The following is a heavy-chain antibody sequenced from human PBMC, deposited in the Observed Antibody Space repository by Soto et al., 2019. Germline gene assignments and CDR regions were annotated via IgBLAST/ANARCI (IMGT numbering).Heavy chain of an antibody. CDR2: ISYDGSNK. J-gene: IGHJ4*02. Sequence: QVQLLESGGGVVQPGRSLRVSCAASGFTFSSFNMHWVRQAPGKGLEWVALISYDGSNKYVDSVKGRFTISRDNSKNTQHLQKNSLRAEETAVSYCARTTTVAGPPEFDYWGQGTLVNVS. D-gene: IGHD6-19*01. CDR1: GFTFSSFN. CDR3: ARTTTVAGPPEFDY. V-gene: IGHV3-30-3*01.